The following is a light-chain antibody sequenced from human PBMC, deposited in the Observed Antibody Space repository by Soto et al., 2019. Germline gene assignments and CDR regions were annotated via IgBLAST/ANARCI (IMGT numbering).Light chain of an antibody. Sequence: PGESATLSCRATHIVTDYVAWYQQKPGQSPRLLIYDDSKRATGVPARFSGSGSGTEFTLTISSLQSEDFALYYCHQYNSWPPGTFGQGTKVDIK. CDR2: DDS. CDR1: HIVTDY. V-gene: IGKV3D-15*01. J-gene: IGKJ2*01. CDR3: HQYNSWPPGT.